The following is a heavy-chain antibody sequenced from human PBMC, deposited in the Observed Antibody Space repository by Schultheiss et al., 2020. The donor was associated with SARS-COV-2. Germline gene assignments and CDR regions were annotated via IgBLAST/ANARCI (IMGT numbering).Heavy chain of an antibody. CDR2: ISGSGSST. D-gene: IGHD3-3*01. V-gene: IGHV3-23*01. CDR3: ARDLGITIFGVVIGGMDV. CDR1: GFTFTNYA. Sequence: GESLKISCAASGFTFTNYAMSWVRQAPGKGLEWVSGISGSGSSTYYADSVKGRFTISRDNSKNTLYLQMNSLRAEDTAVYYCARDLGITIFGVVIGGMDVWGQGTTVTVSS. J-gene: IGHJ6*02.